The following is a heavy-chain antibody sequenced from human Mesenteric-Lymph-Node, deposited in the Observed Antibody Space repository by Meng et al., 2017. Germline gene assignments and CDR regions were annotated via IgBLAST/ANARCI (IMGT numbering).Heavy chain of an antibody. CDR1: GGSISSSSYY. Sequence: SETLSLSCTVSGGSISSSSYYWGWIRQPPGKGLEWIGSIYYSGSTYYNPSLKSRVTISVDTSKHQFSLKLRSVTAADTAVYYCARAFVTTKAFDIWGQGTMVTVSS. D-gene: IGHD4-11*01. CDR3: ARAFVTTKAFDI. CDR2: IYYSGST. V-gene: IGHV4-39*07. J-gene: IGHJ3*02.